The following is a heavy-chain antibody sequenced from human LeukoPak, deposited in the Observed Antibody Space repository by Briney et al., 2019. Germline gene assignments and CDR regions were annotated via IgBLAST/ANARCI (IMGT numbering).Heavy chain of an antibody. CDR1: GVSITGYY. D-gene: IGHD3-16*02. Sequence: SETLSLTCGVHGVSITGYYWSWLRQSPREALEWIGEIDPSGYTIYNPSLKSQVTMSVDTAKKQLSLSLSSLTAADTAIYYCARIRCGQTQHRCYNYWGRGALVTVSS. V-gene: IGHV4-34*10. J-gene: IGHJ4*02. CDR3: ARIRCGQTQHRCYNY. CDR2: IDPSGYT.